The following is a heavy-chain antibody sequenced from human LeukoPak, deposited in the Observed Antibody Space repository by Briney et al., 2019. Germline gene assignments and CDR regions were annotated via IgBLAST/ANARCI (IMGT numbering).Heavy chain of an antibody. CDR1: GYSISSGYY. CDR3: ARAGYYYDSKRKFDP. V-gene: IGHV4-38-2*02. D-gene: IGHD3-22*01. J-gene: IGHJ5*02. CDR2: IYHSGRT. Sequence: SETLSLTCTVSGYSISSGYYWGWIRQPPGQGLEWIGSIYHSGRTFYNPSLKSRVTISVDTSKNQFSLKLSSVTAADTAVYSCARAGYYYDSKRKFDPWGQGTLVTVSS.